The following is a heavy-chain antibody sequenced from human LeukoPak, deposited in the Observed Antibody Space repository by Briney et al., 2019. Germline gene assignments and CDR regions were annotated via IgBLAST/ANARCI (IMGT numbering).Heavy chain of an antibody. D-gene: IGHD3-10*01. V-gene: IGHV3-23*01. J-gene: IGHJ4*02. CDR1: GFTFSSYA. CDR2: ISGSGGST. CDR3: AKDGYGSKSYIDLDY. Sequence: GGSLRLSCAASGFTFSSYAMSWVHQAPGKGLEWVSTISGSGGSTYYAHSVKGRFTISRDNSENTVYLQMSSLRAEDTAVYYCAKDGYGSKSYIDLDYWGQGTLVTVSS.